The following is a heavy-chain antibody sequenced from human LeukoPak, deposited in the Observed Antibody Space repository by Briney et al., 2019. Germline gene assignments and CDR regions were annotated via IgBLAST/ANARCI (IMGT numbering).Heavy chain of an antibody. V-gene: IGHV3-21*01. D-gene: IGHD2-2*01. CDR3: ARAWGDRVVVVPAAPSHGFDP. CDR1: GFTFSSYS. J-gene: IGHJ5*02. CDR2: ISSSSSYI. Sequence: PGGSLRLSCAASGFTFSSYSMNWVRQAPGKGLEWVSSISSSSSYIYYADSVKGRFTISRDNAKNSLYLQMNSLRAEDTAVYYCARAWGDRVVVVPAAPSHGFDPWGQGTLVTVSS.